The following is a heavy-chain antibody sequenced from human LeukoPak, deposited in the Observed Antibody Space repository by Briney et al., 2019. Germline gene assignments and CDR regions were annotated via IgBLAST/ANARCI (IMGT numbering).Heavy chain of an antibody. V-gene: IGHV1-2*06. J-gene: IGHJ4*02. CDR2: IHPDTGVT. D-gene: IGHD6-19*01. CDR1: GGTFSSYA. CDR3: TREVGRTVAPASKY. Sequence: ASVKVSCKASGGTFSSYAISWVRQAPGQGLEWMGRIHPDTGVTTYAQKFQGRVTMSRDTSITTVYMELNSLRSDDTAMYFCTREVGRTVAPASKYWGQGTLVTASS.